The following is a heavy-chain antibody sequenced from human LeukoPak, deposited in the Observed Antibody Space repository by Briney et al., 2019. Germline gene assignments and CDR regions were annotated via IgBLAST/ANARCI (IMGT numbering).Heavy chain of an antibody. D-gene: IGHD5-12*01. CDR2: ISSSGSTI. Sequence: GGSLRLSCAASGFTFSDYYMSWIRQAPGKGLEWVSYISSSGSTIYYADSVKGRFTIYRDNAKNSLYLQMNSLRAEDTAVYYCAGPIRGYSGYDSVDYYGMDVWGQGTTVTVSS. J-gene: IGHJ6*02. CDR1: GFTFSDYY. CDR3: AGPIRGYSGYDSVDYYGMDV. V-gene: IGHV3-11*01.